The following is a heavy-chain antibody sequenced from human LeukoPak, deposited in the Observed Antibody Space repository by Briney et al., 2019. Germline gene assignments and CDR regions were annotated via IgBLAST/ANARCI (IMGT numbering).Heavy chain of an antibody. V-gene: IGHV3-30*18. CDR3: AKDGGHCSGGSCYRFDY. CDR1: GFTFSSYG. J-gene: IGHJ4*02. Sequence: GGSLRLSCAAFGFTFSSYGMHGVRQAPGKGLEGVAVISYEGSNKYYADSVKGRFTISRDNSKNTLYLQMNNLRAEDTAVYYCAKDGGHCSGGSCYRFDYWGQGTLVTVSS. CDR2: ISYEGSNK. D-gene: IGHD2-15*01.